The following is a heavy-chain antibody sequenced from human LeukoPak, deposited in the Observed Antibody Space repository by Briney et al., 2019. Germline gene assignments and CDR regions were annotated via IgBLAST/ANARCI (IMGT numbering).Heavy chain of an antibody. D-gene: IGHD3-16*01. CDR1: GFTFNDFA. V-gene: IGHV3-23*01. J-gene: IGHJ3*01. CDR3: AKNLGPFDV. Sequence: PGGSLRLSCAASGFTFNDFAMTWVRQAPGKGLEWVSSIGDAGTYYADSVKGRFTISRDNSKNMLYLQLNGLRAGDTAMYYCAKNLGPFDVRGQGTMITVSS. CDR2: IGDAGT.